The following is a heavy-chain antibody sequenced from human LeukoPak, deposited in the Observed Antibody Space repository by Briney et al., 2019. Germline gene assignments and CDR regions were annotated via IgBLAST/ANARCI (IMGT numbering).Heavy chain of an antibody. Sequence: GASVKVSCKVFGYTLTELSMHWVRQAPGKGLEWMGGFDPEDGETIYAQKFQGRVTMTTDTSTSTAYMELRSLRSDDTAVYYCARSRWDTPDYWGQGTLVTVSS. J-gene: IGHJ4*02. CDR1: GYTLTELS. CDR2: FDPEDGET. CDR3: ARSRWDTPDY. D-gene: IGHD5-18*01. V-gene: IGHV1-24*01.